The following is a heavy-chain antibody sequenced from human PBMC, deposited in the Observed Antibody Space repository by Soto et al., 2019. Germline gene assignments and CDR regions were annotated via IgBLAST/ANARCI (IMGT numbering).Heavy chain of an antibody. J-gene: IGHJ1*01. CDR1: GGSISSGGYY. V-gene: IGHV4-31*03. Sequence: QVQLQESGPGLVKASQTLSLTCNVSGGSISSGGYYWTWIRQHPGKGLEWIGSIHHSGSTFYNPSLKSRVSISVDTSKNQLSLKLSSVAAADTAVYFCVRGVLSWGQGTLVTVSS. CDR3: VRGVLS. D-gene: IGHD3-10*01. CDR2: IHHSGST.